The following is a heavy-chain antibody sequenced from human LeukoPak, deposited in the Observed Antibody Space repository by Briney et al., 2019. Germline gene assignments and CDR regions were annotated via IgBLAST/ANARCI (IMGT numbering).Heavy chain of an antibody. CDR3: ARSGYDLYYFDY. D-gene: IGHD5-12*01. J-gene: IGHJ4*02. CDR1: GFTFSSYG. CDR2: ISFDGSNK. Sequence: GGSLRLSWAASGFTFSSYGMHWVRQTPGKGLEWVAGISFDGSNKYYADSVKGRFTISRDNSKNTLYLQMNSLRAEDTAVYYCARSGYDLYYFDYCGLGTLVTVSS. V-gene: IGHV3-30*03.